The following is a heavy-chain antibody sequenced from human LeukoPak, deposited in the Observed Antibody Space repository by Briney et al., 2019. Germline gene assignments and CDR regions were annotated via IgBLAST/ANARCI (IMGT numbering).Heavy chain of an antibody. CDR3: AREEYSSSFDY. CDR2: IYYSGST. D-gene: IGHD6-6*01. J-gene: IGHJ4*02. CDR1: GDSITSSGYF. V-gene: IGHV4-61*08. Sequence: SETLSLTCSVSGDSITSSGYFWGWIRQPPGKGLEWIGYIYYSGSTNYNPSLKSRVTISVDTSKNQFSLKLSSVTAADTAVYYCAREEYSSSFDYWGQGTLVTVSS.